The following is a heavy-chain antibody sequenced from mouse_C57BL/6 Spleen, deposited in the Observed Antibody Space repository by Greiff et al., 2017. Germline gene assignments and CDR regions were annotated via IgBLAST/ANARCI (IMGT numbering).Heavy chain of an antibody. CDR1: GFTFSSYT. CDR2: ISGGGGNT. CDR3: SRRDLVDYYAMDY. J-gene: IGHJ4*01. V-gene: IGHV5-9*01. D-gene: IGHD2-2*01. Sequence: EVQGVESGGGLVKPGGSLKLSCAASGFTFSSYTMSWVRQTPEKRLEWVATISGGGGNTYYPDSVKGRFTISRDNAKNTRYLQSSSLRSEDTALYYCSRRDLVDYYAMDYWGQGTSVTVSS.